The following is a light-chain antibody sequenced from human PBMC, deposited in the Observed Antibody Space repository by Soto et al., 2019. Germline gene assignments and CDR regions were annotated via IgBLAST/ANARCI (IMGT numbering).Light chain of an antibody. Sequence: ENVLTQSPGTLSLSPGERVTLSYRASQSVSSSYLAWYQQKSGQAPRLLVYGASIRAIGIPDRFSGSGSGTDFTLTISGLEPEDFAVYYCQQYGSSYTFGQGTKLEIK. V-gene: IGKV3-20*01. CDR2: GAS. CDR3: QQYGSSYT. J-gene: IGKJ2*01. CDR1: QSVSSSY.